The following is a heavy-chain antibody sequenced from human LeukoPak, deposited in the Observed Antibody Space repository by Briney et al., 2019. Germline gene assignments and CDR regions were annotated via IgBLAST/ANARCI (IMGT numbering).Heavy chain of an antibody. CDR3: ARGAYCSGGSCYMANWFDP. V-gene: IGHV4-30-2*01. J-gene: IGHJ5*02. CDR1: GGSISSGGYS. D-gene: IGHD2-15*01. CDR2: IYHSGST. Sequence: PSETLSLTCAVSGGSISSGGYSWSWIRQPPGKGLEWIGYIYHSGSTYYNPSLRSRVTISVDRSKNQFSLRLSSVTAADTAVYYCARGAYCSGGSCYMANWFDPWGQGTLVTVSS.